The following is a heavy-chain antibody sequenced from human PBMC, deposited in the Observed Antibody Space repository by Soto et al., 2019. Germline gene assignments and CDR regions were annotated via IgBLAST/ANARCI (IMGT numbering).Heavy chain of an antibody. CDR2: ISYDGSDK. Sequence: QVQLVESGGGVVRPGRSLRLSCAASGFTFRTYTMHWVRQAPGKGLEWVAFISYDGSDKYYADSVKGRFTISRDNSKNTLYLQMNSLRDNVTAGYFCARDPGHNLRRYFDFWGQGTLVTVSS. J-gene: IGHJ4*02. CDR3: ARDPGHNLRRYFDF. V-gene: IGHV3-30-3*01. CDR1: GFTFRTYT.